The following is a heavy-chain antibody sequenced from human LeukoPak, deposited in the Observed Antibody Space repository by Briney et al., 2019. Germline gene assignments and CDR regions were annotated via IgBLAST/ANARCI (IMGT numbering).Heavy chain of an antibody. V-gene: IGHV3-48*02. Sequence: PGGSLRLSCAASGFTFSSYSMNWVRQAPGKGLEWLSYISSSGTTIYYADSVKGRFNISRDNAKNSLYLQMNSLRDEDTAVYYCARPYGSGSYYAYFDYWGQGTLVTVSS. J-gene: IGHJ4*02. CDR2: ISSSGTTI. CDR1: GFTFSSYS. D-gene: IGHD3-10*01. CDR3: ARPYGSGSYYAYFDY.